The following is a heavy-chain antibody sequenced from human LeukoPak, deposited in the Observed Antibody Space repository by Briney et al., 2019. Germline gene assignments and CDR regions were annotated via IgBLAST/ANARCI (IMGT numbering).Heavy chain of an antibody. CDR2: IWNEGSNK. CDR1: GFMFSTYG. CDR3: AGPVRGIIDYAMDV. D-gene: IGHD3-10*02. V-gene: IGHV3-33*01. Sequence: TVGSLRLSCAEPGFMFSTYGMHRVRQAPGKGLGRVAVIWNEGSNKYHADSVKGRFTISRDNSKNTLYLQRNSLRAEDTAVYYCAGPVRGIIDYAMDVWGKGTTVTASS. J-gene: IGHJ6*04.